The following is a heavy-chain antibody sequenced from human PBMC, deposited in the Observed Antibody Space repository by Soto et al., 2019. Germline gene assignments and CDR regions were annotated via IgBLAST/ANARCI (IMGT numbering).Heavy chain of an antibody. D-gene: IGHD6-13*01. CDR3: ARGADRSHWYYFDN. CDR2: IYSGGAT. Sequence: QVRLQESGPGVVKPSQTLSLTCTVSGDSISSLDYYWSWVRQTPGKGLEWIGYIYSGGATYYTPSRKSRLTMSMDKSKNRFSLRLASVTAADTGVYFCARGADRSHWYYFDNWGQGALLAVSS. CDR1: GDSISSLDYY. J-gene: IGHJ4*02. V-gene: IGHV4-30-4*01.